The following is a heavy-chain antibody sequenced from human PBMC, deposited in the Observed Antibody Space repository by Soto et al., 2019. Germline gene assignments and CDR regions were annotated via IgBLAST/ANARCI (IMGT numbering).Heavy chain of an antibody. CDR2: INPNSGGT. D-gene: IGHD2-2*01. J-gene: IGHJ6*02. CDR1: GYTFTGYY. Sequence: ASVKVSCKASGYTFTGYYMHWVRQAPGQGLEWMGWINPNSGGTNYAQKFQGWVTMTRDTSISTAYMELSRLRSDDTAVYYCARGRVGSMLEDYYYGMDVWGQGTTVTVSS. V-gene: IGHV1-2*04. CDR3: ARGRVGSMLEDYYYGMDV.